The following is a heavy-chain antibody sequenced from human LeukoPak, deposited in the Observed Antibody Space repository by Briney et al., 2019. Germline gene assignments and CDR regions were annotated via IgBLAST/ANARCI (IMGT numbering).Heavy chain of an antibody. CDR1: GGTFSSYA. CDR3: ARADILTGYRFDY. V-gene: IGHV1-69*06. Sequence: SVKVSCKASGGTFSSYAISWVRQAPGQGLEWMGGIIPIFGTANYAQKFQGRVTITADKSTSTDYMELSSLRSEDTAVYYCARADILTGYRFDYWGQGTLVTVSS. J-gene: IGHJ4*02. CDR2: IIPIFGTA. D-gene: IGHD3-9*01.